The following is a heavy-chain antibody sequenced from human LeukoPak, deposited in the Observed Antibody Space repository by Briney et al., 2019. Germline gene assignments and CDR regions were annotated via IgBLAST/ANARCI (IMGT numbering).Heavy chain of an antibody. CDR2: INPSGGST. CDR3: ARGPYILTGYYLGDY. J-gene: IGHJ4*02. Sequence: ASVKVSCKASGYTFTSYYIHWVRQAPGQGLEWMGIINPSGGSTSYAQKFQGRVTMTRDTSTSTVYMELSSLRSEDTAVYYCARGPYILTGYYLGDYWGQGTLVTVSS. D-gene: IGHD3-9*01. V-gene: IGHV1-46*01. CDR1: GYTFTSYY.